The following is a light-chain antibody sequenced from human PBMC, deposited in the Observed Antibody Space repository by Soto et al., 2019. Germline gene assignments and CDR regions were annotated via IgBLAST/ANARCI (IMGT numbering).Light chain of an antibody. V-gene: IGLV2-14*01. J-gene: IGLJ1*01. CDR1: SSDVGGYNY. Sequence: QSVRTQPASVSGSPGQSITISCTGTSSDVGGYNYVSWYQQYPGKAPKLMIFDVSNRPSQVSNRFSGSKSGNTASLTISGLQAEDEADYYCSSYTSSSTLYVFGTGTKVTVL. CDR2: DVS. CDR3: SSYTSSSTLYV.